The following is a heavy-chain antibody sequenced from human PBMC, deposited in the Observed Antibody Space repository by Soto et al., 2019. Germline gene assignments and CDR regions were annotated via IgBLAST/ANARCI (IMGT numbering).Heavy chain of an antibody. V-gene: IGHV4-34*01. J-gene: IGHJ5*02. Sequence: SETLSLTCAVYGGSFSGYYWSWIRQPPGKGLEWIGEINHSGSTNYNPSLKSRVTISVDTSKNLFSLKLSSVTAADTAVYYCASGPFEWFDPWGQGTLVTVSS. CDR3: ASGPFEWFDP. CDR2: INHSGST. D-gene: IGHD3-9*01. CDR1: GGSFSGYY.